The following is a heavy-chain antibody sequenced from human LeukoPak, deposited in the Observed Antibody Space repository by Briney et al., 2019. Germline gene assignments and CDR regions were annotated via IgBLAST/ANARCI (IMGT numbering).Heavy chain of an antibody. CDR3: ARNRSEPLGNGGSFDY. CDR2: IYNSVST. V-gene: IGHV4-38-2*01. CDR1: GYSISSGDY. Sequence: PSETLSLTCAVSGYSISSGDYWGWIRPPPGKGLEWIGIIYNSVSTYYNPSVKRRVTISVDKSKRKVPLTLSSVTAADTAVYYCARNRSEPLGNGGSFDYWGQGTLVTVSS. J-gene: IGHJ4*02. D-gene: IGHD3-16*01.